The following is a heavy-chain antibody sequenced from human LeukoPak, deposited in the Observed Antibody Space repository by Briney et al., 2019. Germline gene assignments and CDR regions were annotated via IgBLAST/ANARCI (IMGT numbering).Heavy chain of an antibody. CDR1: GGSISSYY. D-gene: IGHD2-2*03. CDR2: IYTSGST. V-gene: IGHV4-4*07. Sequence: PSETLSLTCTVSGGSISSYYWSWIRQPAGKGLEWIGRIYTSGSTNYNPSLKSRVTMSVDTSRNQFSLKLSSVTAADTAVYYCARDERIVGYCSSTSCPRAFDYWGQGTLVTVSP. J-gene: IGHJ4*02. CDR3: ARDERIVGYCSSTSCPRAFDY.